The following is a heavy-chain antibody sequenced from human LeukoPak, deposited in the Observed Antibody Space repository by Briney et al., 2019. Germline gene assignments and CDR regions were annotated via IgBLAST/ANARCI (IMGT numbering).Heavy chain of an antibody. CDR3: ARQVLLAFDY. CDR1: GDSISSTSYY. V-gene: IGHV4-39*01. Sequence: SETLSLTCSVSGDSISSTSYYWDWLRQPPGKGLEWIGTVFYTGTTYYSPSLKSRVTISVDTSKNQFSLKLSSVTAADTAVYYCARQVLLAFDYWGQGALVTVSS. J-gene: IGHJ4*02. CDR2: VFYTGTT. D-gene: IGHD3-10*01.